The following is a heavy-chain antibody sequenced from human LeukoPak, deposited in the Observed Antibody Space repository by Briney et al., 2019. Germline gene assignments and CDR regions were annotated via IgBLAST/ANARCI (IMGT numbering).Heavy chain of an antibody. CDR3: AKRGVAIRVILVGFHKEAYYFDS. CDR2: ISGSGGST. V-gene: IGHV3-23*01. Sequence: GGSLRLSCAVSGITVSNYGMSWVRQAPGKGLEWVAGISGSGGSTNYADSVKGRFTLSRDNPRNTLYLQMNSLRAEDTAVYFCAKRGVAIRVILVGFHKEAYYFDSWGQGALVTVSS. J-gene: IGHJ4*02. CDR1: GITVSNYG. D-gene: IGHD3-22*01.